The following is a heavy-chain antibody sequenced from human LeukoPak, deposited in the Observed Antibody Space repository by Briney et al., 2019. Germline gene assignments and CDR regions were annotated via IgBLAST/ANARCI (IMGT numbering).Heavy chain of an antibody. CDR3: ARDPLSSWYLVDAFDI. V-gene: IGHV3-30*03. CDR2: ISYDGSNK. Sequence: GGSLRLSCAASGFTFSSYGMHWVRQAPGKGLEWVAVISYDGSNKYYADSVKGRFTISRDNAKNSLYLQMNSLRAEDTAVYYCARDPLSSWYLVDAFDIWGQGTMVTVSS. D-gene: IGHD6-13*01. J-gene: IGHJ3*02. CDR1: GFTFSSYG.